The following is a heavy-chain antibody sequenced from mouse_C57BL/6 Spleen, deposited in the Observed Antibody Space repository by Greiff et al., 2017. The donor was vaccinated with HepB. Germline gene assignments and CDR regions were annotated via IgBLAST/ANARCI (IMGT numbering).Heavy chain of an antibody. J-gene: IGHJ1*03. CDR1: GYAFSSSW. D-gene: IGHD1-1*01. CDR3: ARGDYGSTYWYFDV. V-gene: IGHV1-82*01. CDR2: IYPGDGDT. Sequence: VQLQQSGPELVKPGASVKISCKASGYAFSSSWMNWVKQRPGKGLEWIGRIYPGDGDTNYNGKFKGKATLTADKSSSTAYMQLSSLTSEDSAVYFCARGDYGSTYWYFDVWGTGTTVTVSS.